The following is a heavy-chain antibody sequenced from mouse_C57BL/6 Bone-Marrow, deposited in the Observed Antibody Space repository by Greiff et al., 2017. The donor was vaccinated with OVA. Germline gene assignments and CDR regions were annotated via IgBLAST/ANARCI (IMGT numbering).Heavy chain of an antibody. Sequence: LVESGAELVKPGASVKISCKASGYAFSSYWMNWVKQRPGKGLEWIGQIYPGDGDTNYNGKFKGKATLTADKSSSTAYMQLSSLTSEDSAVYFCARENYYGSSLMDYWGQGTSVTVSS. CDR2: IYPGDGDT. V-gene: IGHV1-80*01. D-gene: IGHD1-1*01. J-gene: IGHJ4*01. CDR3: ARENYYGSSLMDY. CDR1: GYAFSSYW.